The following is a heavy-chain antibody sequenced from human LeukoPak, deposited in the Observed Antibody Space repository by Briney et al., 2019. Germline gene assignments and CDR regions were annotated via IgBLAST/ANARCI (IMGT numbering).Heavy chain of an antibody. Sequence: GGSLRLSCAASGTRVNSNYMSWVRQAPGKGLEWVSVIYSGGSTSYADSVKGRFTISRDNSKNTMYLQMNSLRAEDTAVYYCARITSTYFDYWGQGTLVTVSS. CDR1: GTRVNSNY. CDR2: IYSGGST. D-gene: IGHD3-10*01. V-gene: IGHV3-53*01. CDR3: ARITSTYFDY. J-gene: IGHJ4*02.